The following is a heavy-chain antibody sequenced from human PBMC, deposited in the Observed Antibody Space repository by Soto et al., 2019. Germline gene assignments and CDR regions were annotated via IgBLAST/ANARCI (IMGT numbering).Heavy chain of an antibody. J-gene: IGHJ6*02. Sequence: PGGSLRLSCAASGFTFSSYAMSWVRQAPGKGLEWVSAISGSGGSTYYADSVKGRFTISRDNSKNTLYLQMNSLRAEDTAVYYCAKTIGWTPRRVVVVAATHYYYYGMDVWGQGTTVTVSS. CDR3: AKTIGWTPRRVVVVAATHYYYYGMDV. D-gene: IGHD2-15*01. CDR1: GFTFSSYA. V-gene: IGHV3-23*01. CDR2: ISGSGGST.